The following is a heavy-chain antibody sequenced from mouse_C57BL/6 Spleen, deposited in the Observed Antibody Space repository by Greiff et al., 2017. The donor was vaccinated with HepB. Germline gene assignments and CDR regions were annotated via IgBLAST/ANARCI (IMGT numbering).Heavy chain of an antibody. CDR3: ARPQDEGFAY. Sequence: EVMLVESGGDLVKPGGSLKLSCAASGFTFSSYGMPWVRQTPDKRLEWVATISSGGSYTYYPDSVKGRFTISRDNAKNTLYLQMSSLKSEDTAMYYCARPQDEGFAYWGQGTLVTVSA. CDR2: ISSGGSYT. V-gene: IGHV5-6*01. CDR1: GFTFSSYG. J-gene: IGHJ3*01.